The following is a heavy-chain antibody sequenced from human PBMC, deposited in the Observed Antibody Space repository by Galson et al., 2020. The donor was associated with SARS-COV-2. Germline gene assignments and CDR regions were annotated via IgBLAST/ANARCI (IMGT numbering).Heavy chain of an antibody. V-gene: IGHV4-39*01. CDR3: ARRNYYNYYMDV. CDR2: ISYTGST. J-gene: IGHJ6*03. Sequence: SETLSLTCTVSGGSISTSSDYWGWIRQPPGKGLEWIGTISYTGSTYYNPSLKSRVFISVDTSKNQFSLTLSSVTAADTGVYYCARRNYYNYYMDVWGKGTTVTISS. CDR1: GGSISTSSDY.